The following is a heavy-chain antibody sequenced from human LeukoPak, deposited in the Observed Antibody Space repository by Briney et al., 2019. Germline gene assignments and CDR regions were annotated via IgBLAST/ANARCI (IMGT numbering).Heavy chain of an antibody. J-gene: IGHJ4*02. CDR3: ARERSVLLRFLEWLSTDGTLDY. V-gene: IGHV1-18*01. CDR2: ISAYNGNT. CDR1: GYTFTSYG. D-gene: IGHD3-3*01. Sequence: ASVKVSCKASGYTFTSYGISWVRQAPGQGLEWMGWISAYNGNTNYAQKLQGRVTMTTDTSTSTAYMELRSLRSDDTAVYYCARERSVLLRFLEWLSTDGTLDYWGQGTLVTVSS.